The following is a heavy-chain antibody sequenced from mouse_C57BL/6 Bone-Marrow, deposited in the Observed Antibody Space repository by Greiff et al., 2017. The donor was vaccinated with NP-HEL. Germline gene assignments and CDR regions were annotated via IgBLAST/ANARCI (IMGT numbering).Heavy chain of an antibody. V-gene: IGHV5-16*01. Sequence: EVQRVESEGGLVQPGSSMKLSCTASGFTFSDYYMAWVRQVPEKGLEWVANINYDGSSTYYLDSLKSRFIISRDNAKNILYLQMSSLKSEDTATYYCARDQGLAYYFDYWGQGTTLTVSS. CDR2: INYDGSST. CDR3: ARDQGLAYYFDY. J-gene: IGHJ2*01. CDR1: GFTFSDYY. D-gene: IGHD3-2*02.